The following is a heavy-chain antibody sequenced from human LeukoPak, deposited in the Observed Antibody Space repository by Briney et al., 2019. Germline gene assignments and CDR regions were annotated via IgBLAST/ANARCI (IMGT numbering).Heavy chain of an antibody. V-gene: IGHV5-51*01. CDR3: ARLTDMDYGDWGIDY. CDR2: IYPGDSNT. D-gene: IGHD4-17*01. J-gene: IGHJ4*02. Sequence: GEPLKISCKGSGYSFTSYWIGWVRQMAGKGLEWMGIIYPGDSNTTYSPSFQGQVTISADKSISTAYLQWSSPKASDTAMYYCARLTDMDYGDWGIDYWGQGTLITVSS. CDR1: GYSFTSYW.